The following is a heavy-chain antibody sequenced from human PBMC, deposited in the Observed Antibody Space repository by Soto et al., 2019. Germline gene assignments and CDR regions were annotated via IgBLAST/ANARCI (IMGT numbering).Heavy chain of an antibody. CDR2: ISSSSSYI. Sequence: GESLKISCAASGFTFSSYSMNWVRQAPGKGLEWVSSISSSSSYIYYADSVKGRFTISRDNAKNSLYLQMNSLRAEDTAVYYCARAHGMIVVVTDFDYWGQGTLVTVSS. CDR3: ARAHGMIVVVTDFDY. J-gene: IGHJ4*02. CDR1: GFTFSSYS. V-gene: IGHV3-21*01. D-gene: IGHD3-22*01.